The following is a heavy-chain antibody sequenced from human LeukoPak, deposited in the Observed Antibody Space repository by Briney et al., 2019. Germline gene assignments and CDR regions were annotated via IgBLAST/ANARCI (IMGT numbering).Heavy chain of an antibody. J-gene: IGHJ6*02. CDR2: IKQDGSEK. V-gene: IGHV3-7*01. CDR3: AKDRAVWFGELLSDGMDV. Sequence: PGGSLRLSCAASGFTFSSYWMSWVRQAPGRGLEWVANIKQDGSEKYYVDSVKGRFTISRDNSNNTLYLQINSLRAEDTAVYYCAKDRAVWFGELLSDGMDVWGQGTTVTVSS. D-gene: IGHD3-10*01. CDR1: GFTFSSYW.